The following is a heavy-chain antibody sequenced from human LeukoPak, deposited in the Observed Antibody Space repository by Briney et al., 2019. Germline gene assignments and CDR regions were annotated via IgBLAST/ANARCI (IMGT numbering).Heavy chain of an antibody. D-gene: IGHD1-26*01. CDR2: ISSSGSTI. J-gene: IGHJ4*02. CDR3: ARARWEPHYFDY. CDR1: GFTFSDYY. Sequence: SGGSLRLSCAAYGFTFSDYYVSWNRQAPGKGLEWVSYISSSGSTIYYADSVKGRFTISRDNAKNSLYLQMNSLRAEDTAVYYCARARWEPHYFDYWGQGTLVTVSS. V-gene: IGHV3-11*01.